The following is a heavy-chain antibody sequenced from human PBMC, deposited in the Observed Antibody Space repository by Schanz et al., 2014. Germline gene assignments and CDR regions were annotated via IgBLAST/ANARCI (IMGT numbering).Heavy chain of an antibody. V-gene: IGHV1-2*02. CDR2: INPNSGDT. J-gene: IGHJ6*02. CDR1: GYTFTAYY. Sequence: QVQLVQSGGEMKKPGASVKVSCKASGYTFTAYYIHWVRQAPGQGLEWMGRINPNSGDTNYAQKLQARVTMTRDTSKSTVYMEMSRLRSDDTAVYYCARAGNGGFGMDVCGQGTTVTVSS. D-gene: IGHD1-1*01. CDR3: ARAGNGGFGMDV.